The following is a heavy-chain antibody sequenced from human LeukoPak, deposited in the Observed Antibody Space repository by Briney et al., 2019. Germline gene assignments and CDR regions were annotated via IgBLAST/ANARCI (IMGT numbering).Heavy chain of an antibody. CDR2: IFYTGST. V-gene: IGHV4-30-4*01. Sequence: SETLSLTCTVSGGSIGSGNYYWSWIRQPPGKGLEWIGYIFYTGSTYYSPSLKSRVTISVDTFKNQFSLKLSSVTAADTAVYYCARKYPDHWFDPWGQGTLVTVSS. CDR1: GGSIGSGNYY. D-gene: IGHD6-6*01. CDR3: ARKYPDHWFDP. J-gene: IGHJ5*02.